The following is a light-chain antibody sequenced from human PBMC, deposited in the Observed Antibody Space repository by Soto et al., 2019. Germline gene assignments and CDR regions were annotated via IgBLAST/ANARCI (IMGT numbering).Light chain of an antibody. J-gene: IGKJ1*01. Sequence: DIQMTQSPSTLSASVGDRVTITCRASQTISTLLAWYQQRPGKAPNLPIYKASSLESGVPSRFSGSGSGTEFTLTISSLQPDDFATYFCQQYSTYPWTFGQGTKVEVK. CDR1: QTISTL. CDR2: KAS. V-gene: IGKV1-5*03. CDR3: QQYSTYPWT.